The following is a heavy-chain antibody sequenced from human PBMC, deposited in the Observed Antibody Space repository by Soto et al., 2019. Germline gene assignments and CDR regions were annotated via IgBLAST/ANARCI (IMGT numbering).Heavy chain of an antibody. CDR3: ASIGGELRIA. V-gene: IGHV4-30-2*01. CDR1: GGSISSGGYS. CDR2: IYHSGST. J-gene: IGHJ4*02. D-gene: IGHD1-7*01. Sequence: PSETLSLTCSVSGGSISSGGYSWSWIRQPPGKGLEWIGYIYHSGSTNYNPSLKSRVTISVDKSKNQFSLKLSSVTAADTAVYYCASIGGELRIAWGQGTLVTVSS.